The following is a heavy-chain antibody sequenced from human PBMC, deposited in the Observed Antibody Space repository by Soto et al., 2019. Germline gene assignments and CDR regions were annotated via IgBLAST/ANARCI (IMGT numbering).Heavy chain of an antibody. D-gene: IGHD1-1*01. V-gene: IGHV1-3*04. Sequence: QVQLVQSGAEVKKPGASVRVSCQASGYSFNTYAIHWVRQAPGQWLEWMGWINTANGNTEYSQKFQGRVTFTRDTSATTAYMDLSSMRSEDTATYYCARRYKSAGWFDPWGQGNLVTVSS. CDR2: INTANGNT. CDR1: GYSFNTYA. J-gene: IGHJ5*02. CDR3: ARRYKSAGWFDP.